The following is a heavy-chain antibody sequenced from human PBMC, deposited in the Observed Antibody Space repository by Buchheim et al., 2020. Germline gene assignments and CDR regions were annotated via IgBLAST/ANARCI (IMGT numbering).Heavy chain of an antibody. CDR3: PRGTLWFGELSVRMAV. Sequence: QVQLVQSGAEVTKPGASVKVSCKASGYTFPSYDINWVRQATGQGPERMGWLNPNRVNTGYARKVHGRVTMTRNTSIRTAYMELSSLRSKETPVYDCPRGTLWFGELSVRMAVWGRGTT. CDR1: GYTFPSYD. CDR2: LNPNRVNT. V-gene: IGHV1-8*01. D-gene: IGHD3-10*01. J-gene: IGHJ6*02.